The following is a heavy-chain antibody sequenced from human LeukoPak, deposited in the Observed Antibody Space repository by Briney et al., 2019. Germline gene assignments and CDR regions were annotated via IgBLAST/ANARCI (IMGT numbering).Heavy chain of an antibody. J-gene: IGHJ1*01. V-gene: IGHV4-34*01. CDR2: INHSGST. CDR1: GGSFSGYY. Sequence: PSETLSLTCAVYGGSFSGYYWSWIRQPPGKGLEWIGEINHSGSTNCNPSLKSRVIISADTSKNQFSLKLSSVTAADTAVYYCARTQYISGWRYFQHWGQGTLVTVSS. D-gene: IGHD6-19*01. CDR3: ARTQYISGWRYFQH.